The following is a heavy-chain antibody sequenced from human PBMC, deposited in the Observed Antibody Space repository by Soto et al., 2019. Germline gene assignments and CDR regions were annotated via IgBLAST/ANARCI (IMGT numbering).Heavy chain of an antibody. CDR1: GGSISSYY. V-gene: IGHV4-59*01. Sequence: XXTLSLPCTVSGGSISSYYWSWIRQPPGKGLEWIGYIYYSGSTNYNPSLKSRVTISVDTSKNQFSLKLSSVTAADTAVYYCARGHPVDVWGKGTTVTVSS. CDR3: ARGHPVDV. CDR2: IYYSGST. J-gene: IGHJ6*04.